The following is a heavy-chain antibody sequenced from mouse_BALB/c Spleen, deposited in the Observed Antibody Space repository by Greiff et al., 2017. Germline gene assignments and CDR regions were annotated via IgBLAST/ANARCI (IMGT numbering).Heavy chain of an antibody. CDR2: ISSGSSTI. Sequence: EVQGVESGGGLVQPGGSRKLSCAASGFTFSSFGMHWVRQAPEKGLEWVAYISSGSSTIYYADTVKGRFTISRDNPKNTLFLQMTSLRSEDTAMYYCARSLGPNWDGGFAYGGQGTLVTVSA. J-gene: IGHJ3*01. CDR1: GFTFSSFG. D-gene: IGHD4-1*01. V-gene: IGHV5-17*02. CDR3: ARSLGPNWDGGFAY.